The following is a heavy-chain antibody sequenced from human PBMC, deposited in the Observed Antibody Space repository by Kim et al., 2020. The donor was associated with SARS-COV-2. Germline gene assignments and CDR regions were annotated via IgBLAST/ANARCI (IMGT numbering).Heavy chain of an antibody. V-gene: IGHV3-11*06. CDR1: GFTFSDYY. CDR3: ARSRELGGGYYYYGMDV. D-gene: IGHD1-26*01. Sequence: GGSLRLSCAASGFTFSDYYMSWIRQAPGKGLEWVSYISSSSSYTNYADSVKGRFTISRDNAKNSLYLQMNSLRAEDTAVYYCARSRELGGGYYYYGMDVWGQGTTVTVSS. CDR2: ISSSSSYT. J-gene: IGHJ6*02.